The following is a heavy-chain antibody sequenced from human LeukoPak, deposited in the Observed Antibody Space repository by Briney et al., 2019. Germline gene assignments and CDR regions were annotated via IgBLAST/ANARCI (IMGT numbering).Heavy chain of an antibody. CDR3: ARPGGWFGELSH. CDR1: GFTFSSYE. CDR2: IKQDGSEK. D-gene: IGHD3-10*01. V-gene: IGHV3-7*04. Sequence: PGGSLRLSCAGSGFTFSSYEMNWVRQAPGKGLEWVANIKQDGSEKYYVDSVKGRFTISRDNAKNSLYLQMNSLRAEDTAVYYCARPGGWFGELSHWGQGTLVTVSS. J-gene: IGHJ4*02.